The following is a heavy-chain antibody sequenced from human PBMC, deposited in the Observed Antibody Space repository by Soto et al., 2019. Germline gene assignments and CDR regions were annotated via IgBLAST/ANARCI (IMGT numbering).Heavy chain of an antibody. D-gene: IGHD2-21*02. J-gene: IGHJ6*02. Sequence: QVQLVESGGGVVQPGRSLRLSCAASGFTFSSYGMHWVRQAPGKGLEWVAVIWYDGSNKYYADSVKGRFTISRDNSKNLLSXQMNSRRAEDTAVYYCARGRLPSWGRVYYYYGMDVWGQGTTVTVSS. CDR3: ARGRLPSWGRVYYYYGMDV. V-gene: IGHV3-33*01. CDR1: GFTFSSYG. CDR2: IWYDGSNK.